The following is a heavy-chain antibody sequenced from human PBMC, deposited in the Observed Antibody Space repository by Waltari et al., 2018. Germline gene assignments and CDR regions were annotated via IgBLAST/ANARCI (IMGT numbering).Heavy chain of an antibody. CDR2: IRRISGET. J-gene: IGHJ5*02. CDR3: ATWSHYSNSGYRVDH. D-gene: IGHD3-22*01. Sequence: QVQLVESGVGLVKPGGSLRLSCAASGFTFSDYFMTWIRQAPGEGVGWISYIRRISGETDYADSVKGRFTISRDNARKSLDLQMNSLRAEDTAVYYCATWSHYSNSGYRVDHWGQGTLVTVSS. CDR1: GFTFSDYF. V-gene: IGHV3-11*06.